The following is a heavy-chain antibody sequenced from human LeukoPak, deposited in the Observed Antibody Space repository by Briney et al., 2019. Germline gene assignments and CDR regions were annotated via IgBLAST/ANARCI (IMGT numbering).Heavy chain of an antibody. CDR1: GFTFCSYA. V-gene: IGHV3-30*04. D-gene: IGHD6-6*01. CDR2: ISYDGSNE. CDR3: ARGSKRHVAALHY. J-gene: IGHJ4*02. Sequence: PGGSLRLSCAASGFTFCSYAMHWVRQAPGKGLEWVAVISYDGSNEYYADSVKGRLTIYRDNSKNTLYLQMNSLRTEDTTIYYCARGSKRHVAALHYWGQGTLVTVSS.